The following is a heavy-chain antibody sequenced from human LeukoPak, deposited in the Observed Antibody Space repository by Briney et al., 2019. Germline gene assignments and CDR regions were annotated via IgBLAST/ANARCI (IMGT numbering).Heavy chain of an antibody. D-gene: IGHD2-2*01. J-gene: IGHJ4*02. Sequence: ASVKVSCKASGHTFTGYYIHWVRQAPGQGLELMGWINPNSGGTNYAQKFQGRVTMTRDTPISTAYMELSGLRSDDTAVYYCARDAGGVLGYCSSTSCYQLDYWGQRTLVTVSS. CDR1: GHTFTGYY. CDR2: INPNSGGT. V-gene: IGHV1-2*02. CDR3: ARDAGGVLGYCSSTSCYQLDY.